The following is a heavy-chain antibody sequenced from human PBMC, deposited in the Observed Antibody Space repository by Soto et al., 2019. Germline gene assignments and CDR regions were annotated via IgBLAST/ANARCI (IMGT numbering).Heavy chain of an antibody. CDR1: GFPFRSYG. V-gene: IGHV3-33*01. Sequence: GGSLRPSCAVSGFPFRSYGLHLVRQAPGKGLEWVAVIWYDGSNKYYADSVKGRFTISRDNSKNTLYLQMNSLRAEDTAVYFCARDLMFRPLYGDHLFDYWGQGTLVTVSS. CDR2: IWYDGSNK. J-gene: IGHJ4*02. CDR3: ARDLMFRPLYGDHLFDY. D-gene: IGHD4-17*01.